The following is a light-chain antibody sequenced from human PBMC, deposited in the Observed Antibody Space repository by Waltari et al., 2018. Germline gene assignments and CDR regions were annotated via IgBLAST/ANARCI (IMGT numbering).Light chain of an antibody. CDR1: QNIRNL. CDR2: ASS. Sequence: IQMTQSPSSLSAAVGDRVTITCRTSQNIRNLLAWYQQKPGKVPDLLIYASSTLRSGAPSRFSGSGSGTEFTLTITSLQPEDVGTYYCQKYNSALLTFGPGTTVDIK. CDR3: QKYNSALLT. J-gene: IGKJ3*01. V-gene: IGKV1-27*01.